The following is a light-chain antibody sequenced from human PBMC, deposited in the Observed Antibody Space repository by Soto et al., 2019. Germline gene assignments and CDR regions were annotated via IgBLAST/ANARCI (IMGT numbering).Light chain of an antibody. CDR2: EVR. CDR1: SSDIDAYDY. V-gene: IGLV2-14*03. J-gene: IGLJ2*01. Sequence: QSALTQPASVSGSPGQSITISCTGTSSDIDAYDYVSWFQQYSGKAPTLIIYEVRFRPSGVSSRFSGSKSGNTASLTISGLQTEDEADYYCGSYASATLIFGGGTQLTVL. CDR3: GSYASATLI.